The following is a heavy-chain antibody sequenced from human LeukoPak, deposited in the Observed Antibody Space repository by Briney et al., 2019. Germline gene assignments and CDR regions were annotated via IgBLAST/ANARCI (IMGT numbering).Heavy chain of an antibody. Sequence: SETLSLTCTLSGGSITSGRYYWTWIRQHPQRGLEWIGYVSYSGSTNHNSSLKSRLTISADTSKNQFSLKLSSVTAADTAVYYCARSIAAAGTNYWGQGTLVTVSS. CDR1: GGSITSGRYY. J-gene: IGHJ4*02. D-gene: IGHD6-13*01. CDR2: VSYSGST. CDR3: ARSIAAAGTNY. V-gene: IGHV4-31*03.